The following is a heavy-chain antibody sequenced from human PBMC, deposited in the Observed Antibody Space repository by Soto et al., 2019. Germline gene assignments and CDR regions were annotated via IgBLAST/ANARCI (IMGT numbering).Heavy chain of an antibody. D-gene: IGHD2-15*01. CDR2: ISSSSTTV. Sequence: EVQLVESGGGLVQPGGSLRVSCAASGFTFSSHSMNWVRQAPGKGLEWVSFISSSSTTVYYAVSVKGRFTISRDNAKNSLYLQMNSLRDEDTAVYYCARDPSQDYCYVGSCHYFDYWGQGTLVTVSS. CDR1: GFTFSSHS. J-gene: IGHJ4*02. V-gene: IGHV3-48*02. CDR3: ARDPSQDYCYVGSCHYFDY.